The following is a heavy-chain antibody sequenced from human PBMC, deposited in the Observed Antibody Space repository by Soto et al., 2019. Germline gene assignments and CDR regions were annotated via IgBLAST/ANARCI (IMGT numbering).Heavy chain of an antibody. CDR1: GGSISSYY. V-gene: IGHV4-59*01. Sequence: PSETLSLTCTVSGGSISSYYWSWIRQPPGKGLEWIGYIYYSGSTNYNPSLESRVTISVDTSKNQFSLKLSSVTAADTAVYYCARAHYDFFYYFDYWGQGTLVTV. CDR3: ARAHYDFFYYFDY. D-gene: IGHD3-3*01. J-gene: IGHJ4*02. CDR2: IYYSGST.